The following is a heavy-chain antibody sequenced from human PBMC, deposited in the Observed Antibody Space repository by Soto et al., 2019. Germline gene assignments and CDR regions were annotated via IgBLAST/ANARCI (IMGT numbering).Heavy chain of an antibody. Sequence: GGPQRLSCAAAGLTFSDYYMSWIRQAPGKGLEWVSYISSSSSYTNYADSVKGRFTISRDNAKNSLYLQMNNLRAEDKAVYYCASSYYFLSDSATTDMDAWGQHNTLTVSS. CDR2: ISSSSSYT. D-gene: IGHD3-3*01. V-gene: IGHV3-11*06. CDR1: GLTFSDYY. J-gene: IGHJ6*02. CDR3: ASSYYFLSDSATTDMDA.